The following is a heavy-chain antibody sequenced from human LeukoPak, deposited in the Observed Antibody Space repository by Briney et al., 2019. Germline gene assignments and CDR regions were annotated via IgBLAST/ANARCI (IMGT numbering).Heavy chain of an antibody. D-gene: IGHD5-12*01. CDR2: IYSGGST. CDR3: ARRLEGNWFDP. Sequence: GGSLRLSCAASGFTVSSNYMSWVRQAPGKGLEWVSIIYSGGSTFYADSVKGRFTISRDNSKNTLYLQMNSLRAEDTAVYYCARRLEGNWFDPWGQGTLVTVSS. CDR1: GFTVSSNY. V-gene: IGHV3-53*01. J-gene: IGHJ5*02.